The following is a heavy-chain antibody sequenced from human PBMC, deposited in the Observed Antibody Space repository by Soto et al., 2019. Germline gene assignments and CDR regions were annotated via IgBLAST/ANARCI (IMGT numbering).Heavy chain of an antibody. CDR3: VRDQLFFNDFAGTQVNGFDV. J-gene: IGHJ3*01. Sequence: HPGGSLKLSCAVSGLTFRNYNMNWVRQVPGKRLEWVAHISIGGRSINYADSVKGRFTISRDDAEKSLNLHMNSLGAEDTARYYCVRDQLFFNDFAGTQVNGFDVWGQRTIVT. CDR2: ISIGGRSI. V-gene: IGHV3-48*01. D-gene: IGHD1-1*01. CDR1: GLTFRNYN.